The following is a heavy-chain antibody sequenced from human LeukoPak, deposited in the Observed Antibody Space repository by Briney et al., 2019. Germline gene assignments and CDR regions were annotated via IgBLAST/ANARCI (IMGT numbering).Heavy chain of an antibody. D-gene: IGHD3-22*01. CDR1: GYTFTSYD. CDR3: AREAHYYDSSGFPPTGAFDI. CDR2: MNPNSGNT. J-gene: IGHJ3*02. V-gene: IGHV1-8*03. Sequence: ASVKVSCKASGYTFTSYDINWVRQATGQGLGWMGWMNPNSGNTGYAQKFQGRVTITRNTSISTAYMELSSLRSEDTAVYYCAREAHYYDSSGFPPTGAFDIWGQGTMVTVSS.